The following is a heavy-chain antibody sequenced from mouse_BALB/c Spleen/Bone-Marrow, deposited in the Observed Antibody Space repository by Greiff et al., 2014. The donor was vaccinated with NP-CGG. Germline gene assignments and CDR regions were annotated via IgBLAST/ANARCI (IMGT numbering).Heavy chain of an antibody. CDR3: SSGPPYAMDY. CDR2: IFPGTDTT. Sequence: QVQLQQPGAELVKPGTSVKLSCKTSGYTFTSYWIQWVKQRPGQGLGWIGEIFPGTDTTYYNEKFKGKATLTIDTSSSTAYMHLNSLTSEDSAVYFCSSGPPYAMDYWGQGTSVTVSS. V-gene: IGHV1S132*01. CDR1: GYTFTSYW. J-gene: IGHJ4*01.